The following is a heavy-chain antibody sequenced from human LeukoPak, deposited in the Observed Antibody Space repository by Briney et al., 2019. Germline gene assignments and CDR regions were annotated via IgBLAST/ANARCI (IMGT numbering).Heavy chain of an antibody. CDR3: ARVGYSGSYFNWFDP. J-gene: IGHJ5*02. CDR1: GGSISSGSYY. V-gene: IGHV4-61*02. Sequence: PSETLSLTCTVSGGSISSGSYYWSWIRQPAGKGLEWIGRIYTSGSTNYNPSLKSRVTMSVDTSKNQFSLKLSSVTAADTAVYYCARVGYSGSYFNWFDPWGQGTLVTVSS. D-gene: IGHD1-26*01. CDR2: IYTSGST.